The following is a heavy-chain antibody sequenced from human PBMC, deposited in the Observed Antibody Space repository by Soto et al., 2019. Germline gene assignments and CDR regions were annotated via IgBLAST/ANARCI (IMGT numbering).Heavy chain of an antibody. CDR3: ARDRQLNGYFDRTESGYMDV. V-gene: IGHV3-66*01. D-gene: IGHD3-9*01. J-gene: IGHJ6*03. Sequence: PGGSLRLSCAASGFTVSSNYMSWVRQAPGKGLEWVSVIYSGGSTYYADSVKGRFTISRDNSKNTLYLQMNSLRAEDTAVYYCARDRQLNGYFDRTESGYMDVWGKGTTVTVSS. CDR2: IYSGGST. CDR1: GFTVSSNY.